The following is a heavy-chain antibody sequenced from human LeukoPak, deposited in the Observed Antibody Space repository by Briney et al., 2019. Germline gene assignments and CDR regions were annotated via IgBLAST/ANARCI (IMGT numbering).Heavy chain of an antibody. V-gene: IGHV1-18*01. CDR3: ARVLSREGYFDY. J-gene: IGHJ4*02. D-gene: IGHD5-24*01. CDR1: GYTFTNYG. CDR2: ISGYNGDI. Sequence: ASVKVSCKASGYTFTNYGINWGRQAPGQGLEWMGWISGYNGDINYAQRLQGRVTMTTDTSTSTAYMELRSLSSDDTAVYYCARVLSREGYFDYWGQGTLVTVSS.